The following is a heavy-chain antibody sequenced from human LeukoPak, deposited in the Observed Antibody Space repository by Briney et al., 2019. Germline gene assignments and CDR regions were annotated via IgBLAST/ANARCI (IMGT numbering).Heavy chain of an antibody. CDR1: GFTFSSYW. Sequence: GGSLRLSCAASGFTFSSYWMSWVRQAPGKGLEWVANIKQDGSEKYYVDSVKGRFTISRDNAKNSLYLQMNSLRAEDTAVYYCATPRQRWLQFGFGYWGQGTLVTVSS. CDR2: IKQDGSEK. J-gene: IGHJ4*02. V-gene: IGHV3-7*03. D-gene: IGHD5-24*01. CDR3: ATPRQRWLQFGFGY.